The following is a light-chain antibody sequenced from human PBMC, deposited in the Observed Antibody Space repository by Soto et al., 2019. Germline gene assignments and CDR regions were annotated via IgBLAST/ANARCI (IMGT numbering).Light chain of an antibody. CDR1: QTLLHSNGYNY. V-gene: IGKV2-28*01. J-gene: IGKJ4*01. CDR3: MQALQTPT. CDR2: LGS. Sequence: VVMTLSALSLPVTPGEPASISCRSSQTLLHSNGYNYLDWYLQTPGQSPQLLIYLGSSRASGVPDRFSGSASGTDSTLKISRVEAEDVGVYYCMQALQTPTFGGGTKVDIK.